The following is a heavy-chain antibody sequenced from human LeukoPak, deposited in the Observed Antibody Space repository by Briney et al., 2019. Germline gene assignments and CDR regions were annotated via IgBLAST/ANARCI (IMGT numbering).Heavy chain of an antibody. CDR2: ISGSGGGT. CDR1: GVTFSSYV. V-gene: IGHV3-23*01. CDR3: VQEGPRGLAFDV. Sequence: GGSLRLSCEASGVTFSSYVMSWVRQAPGKGPEWVSGISGSGGGTYHADFVKGRFAISRDNSKNTLYLQMNSLRAEDSAVYYCVQEGPRGLAFDVWGQGTKVTVSS. J-gene: IGHJ3*01.